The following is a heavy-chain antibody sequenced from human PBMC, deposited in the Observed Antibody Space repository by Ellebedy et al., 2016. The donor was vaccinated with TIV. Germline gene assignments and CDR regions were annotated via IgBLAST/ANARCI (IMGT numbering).Heavy chain of an antibody. D-gene: IGHD1-26*01. Sequence: PGGSLRLSCAASGFGFSSYAMNWVRQAPGKGLAWVSFISGSEGNTYYADSVKGRFTLSRDDSKNTLYLQMNSLKAEDTAVYYCAKSQVGATYFDYWGQGTLVTVSS. CDR1: GFGFSSYA. J-gene: IGHJ4*02. V-gene: IGHV3-23*01. CDR3: AKSQVGATYFDY. CDR2: ISGSEGNT.